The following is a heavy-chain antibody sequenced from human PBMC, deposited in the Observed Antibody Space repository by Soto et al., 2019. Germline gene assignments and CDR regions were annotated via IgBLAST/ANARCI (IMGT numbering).Heavy chain of an antibody. CDR1: GYTLTELS. J-gene: IGHJ6*02. CDR2: FDPEDGET. Sequence: ASVKVSCKVSGYTLTELSMHWVRQAPGKGLEWMGGFDPEDGETIYAQKFQGRVTMTEDTSTDTAYMELSSLRSEDTAVYYCARDKNKNYDFWSGYRMDVWGQGTTVTVSS. V-gene: IGHV1-24*01. CDR3: ARDKNKNYDFWSGYRMDV. D-gene: IGHD3-3*01.